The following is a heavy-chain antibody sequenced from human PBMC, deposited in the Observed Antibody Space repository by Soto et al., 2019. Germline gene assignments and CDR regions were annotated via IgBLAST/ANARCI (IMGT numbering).Heavy chain of an antibody. V-gene: IGHV1-18*01. Sequence: ASVKVSCKASGYTFASYAISWMRQAPGQGLEWMGWISAYNGNTNYAQKLQGRVTMTTDTSTSTAYMELSSLRSEDTAVYYCARDILFDYWGQGTLVTVLL. CDR2: ISAYNGNT. CDR3: ARDILFDY. CDR1: GYTFASYA. D-gene: IGHD2-15*01. J-gene: IGHJ4*02.